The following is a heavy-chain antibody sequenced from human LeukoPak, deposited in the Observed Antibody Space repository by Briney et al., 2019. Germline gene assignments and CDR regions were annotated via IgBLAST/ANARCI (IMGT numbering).Heavy chain of an antibody. V-gene: IGHV4-61*02. CDR1: GASVSRGTFY. J-gene: IGHJ6*03. CDR3: AREAGIAVSGAFYYYMDV. D-gene: IGHD6-19*01. CDR2: IYTTGST. Sequence: SETLSLTCTVSGASVSRGTFYWSWLRQPAGKGLEWIGRIYTTGSTNYNPSRSNRIAISVDTSNNHFSLKLSSVTAADTAVYFCAREAGIAVSGAFYYYMDVWGEGTTVTVSS.